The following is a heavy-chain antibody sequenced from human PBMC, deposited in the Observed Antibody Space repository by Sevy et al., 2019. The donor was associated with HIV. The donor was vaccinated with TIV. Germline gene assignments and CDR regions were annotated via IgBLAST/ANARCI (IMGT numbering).Heavy chain of an antibody. Sequence: GGSLRLSCAASGFTFSSYGMHWVRQAPGKGLEWVAVISYDGSNKYYADSVKGRFTISRDNSKNTLYLQMNSLRAEDTAVYYCAKDEVVTAGYYFDYWGQGTLVTVSS. D-gene: IGHD2-21*02. CDR1: GFTFSSYG. J-gene: IGHJ4*02. CDR2: ISYDGSNK. CDR3: AKDEVVTAGYYFDY. V-gene: IGHV3-30*18.